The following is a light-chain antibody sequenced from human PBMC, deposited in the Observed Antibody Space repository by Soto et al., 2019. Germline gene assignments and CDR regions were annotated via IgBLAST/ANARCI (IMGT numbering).Light chain of an antibody. CDR3: MQGTHWLYT. CDR1: QGLVDSDGNIY. CDR2: KVS. J-gene: IGKJ2*01. Sequence: DVVMTQSPLSLPVTLGRPASISCRSSQGLVDSDGNIYLNWFHLRPGQSPRRLIYKVSNRDSGVADRLRGSGSGTDFTLDITRVEAEDVCVYYCMQGTHWLYTFGQGTKLEI. V-gene: IGKV2-30*01.